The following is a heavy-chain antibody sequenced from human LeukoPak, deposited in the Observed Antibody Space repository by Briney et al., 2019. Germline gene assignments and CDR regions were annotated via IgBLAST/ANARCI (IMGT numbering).Heavy chain of an antibody. CDR1: GGSISSYY. D-gene: IGHD3-22*01. CDR2: IYYSGST. J-gene: IGHJ3*02. Sequence: SETLSLTCTVSGGSISSYYWSWIRQPPGKGLEWIGYIYYSGSTNYNPSPKSRVTISVDTSKNQFSLKLSSVTAADTAVYYCARDQYYYDSSGYYYDAFDIWGQGTMVTVSS. V-gene: IGHV4-59*01. CDR3: ARDQYYYDSSGYYYDAFDI.